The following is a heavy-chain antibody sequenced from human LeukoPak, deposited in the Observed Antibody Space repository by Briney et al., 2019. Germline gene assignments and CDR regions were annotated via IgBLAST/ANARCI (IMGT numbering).Heavy chain of an antibody. D-gene: IGHD5-12*01. CDR3: ARGGGYASPIVY. J-gene: IGHJ4*02. Sequence: SETLSLTCTLSGGSISTYYWSWIRQPPGKGLEWIVYIYHSGSTNYNPSLKSRVTISVDTSKNQFSLKLSSVTAADTAVYYCARGGGYASPIVYWGQGALVTVSS. CDR1: GGSISTYY. CDR2: IYHSGST. V-gene: IGHV4-59*01.